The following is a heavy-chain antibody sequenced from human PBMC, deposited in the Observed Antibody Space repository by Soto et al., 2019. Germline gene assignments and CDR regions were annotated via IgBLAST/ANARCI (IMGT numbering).Heavy chain of an antibody. V-gene: IGHV4-59*01. CDR3: AIDVYGVNSTRRWFDR. Sequence: QVQLQESGPGLVKPAETLSLTCTVSVGSISTYYWTWMRQPPGKGLEWIGYIYSSGSTSYNPSLKSRDSISLDRSGNQFSLKLNSESAADTAVYNCAIDVYGVNSTRRWFDRWGQGTLVTVSS. J-gene: IGHJ5*02. CDR1: VGSISTYY. CDR2: IYSSGST. D-gene: IGHD3-10*01.